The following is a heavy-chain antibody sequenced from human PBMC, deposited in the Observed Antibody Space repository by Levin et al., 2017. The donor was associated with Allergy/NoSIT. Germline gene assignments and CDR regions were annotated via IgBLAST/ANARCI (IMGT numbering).Heavy chain of an antibody. J-gene: IGHJ3*02. CDR3: ARSPYDSSGSYFSGEGDAFDI. Sequence: GGSLRLSCKGSGYSFASYWIVWVRQMPGKGLEWMGIIYPSDSKTKYSPSFQGQVTISVDKSISTAYLQWSSLKASDTAMYYCARSPYDSSGSYFSGEGDAFDIWGQGTMVTVSS. CDR2: IYPSDSKT. V-gene: IGHV5-51*01. D-gene: IGHD3-22*01. CDR1: GYSFASYW.